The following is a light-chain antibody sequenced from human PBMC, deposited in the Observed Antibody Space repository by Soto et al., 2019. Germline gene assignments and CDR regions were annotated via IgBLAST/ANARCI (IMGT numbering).Light chain of an antibody. V-gene: IGKV3-20*01. CDR3: QQYGSSPIT. CDR1: QSVSSSY. CDR2: GAS. Sequence: EIALTQSPGTLSLSPGERATLSCRASQSVSSSYLAWYQQKPGQAPRVLIYGASIRATGIPDRFSGSGSGTDFSLTISRLEPEDFAVYYCQQYGSSPITFGQGTRLEIK. J-gene: IGKJ5*01.